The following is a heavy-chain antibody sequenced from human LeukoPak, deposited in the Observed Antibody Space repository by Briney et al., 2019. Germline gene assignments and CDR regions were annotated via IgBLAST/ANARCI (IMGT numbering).Heavy chain of an antibody. V-gene: IGHV3-53*01. CDR1: GFTVSSNY. CDR2: IYSGGST. CDR3: ARTPSNYGSYFDY. Sequence: GGSLRLSCAASGFTVSSNYMSWVRQAPGKGLEWVSVIYSGGSTYYADSVKGRFTISRDNSKNTLYLQMNSLRAEDTAVYYCARTPSNYGSYFDYWGQGTLVTVSS. D-gene: IGHD3-10*01. J-gene: IGHJ4*02.